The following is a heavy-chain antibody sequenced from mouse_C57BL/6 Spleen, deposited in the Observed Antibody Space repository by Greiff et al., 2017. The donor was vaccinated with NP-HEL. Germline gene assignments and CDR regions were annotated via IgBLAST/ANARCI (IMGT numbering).Heavy chain of an antibody. Sequence: EVQLQQSGTVLARPGASVKMSCKTSGYTFTSYWMHWVKQRPGQGLEWIGAIYPGNSDTSYNQKFKGKAKLTAVTSASTAYMELSSLTNEDSAVYYCIYDYGDGGFAYWGQGTLVTVSA. CDR3: IYDYGDGGFAY. V-gene: IGHV1-5*01. CDR2: IYPGNSDT. D-gene: IGHD2-4*01. CDR1: GYTFTSYW. J-gene: IGHJ3*01.